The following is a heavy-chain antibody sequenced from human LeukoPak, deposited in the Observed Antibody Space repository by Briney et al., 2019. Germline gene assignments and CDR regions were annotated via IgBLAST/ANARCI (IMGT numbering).Heavy chain of an antibody. CDR1: GDSVSSISVA. Sequence: SQTLSLTCAISGDSVSSISVAWNWIRQSPSRGLEWLGRTYYKSKWYNEYAVSVKGRININPDPSKNQFSLQLNSVTPEDTAVYYCALARSEYHYGMDVWGQGATVTVSS. CDR2: TYYKSKWYN. V-gene: IGHV6-1*01. CDR3: ALARSEYHYGMDV. J-gene: IGHJ6*02.